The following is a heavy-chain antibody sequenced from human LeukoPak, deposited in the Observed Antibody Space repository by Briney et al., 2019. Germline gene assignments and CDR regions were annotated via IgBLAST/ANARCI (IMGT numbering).Heavy chain of an antibody. J-gene: IGHJ4*02. CDR1: GASFSGYY. V-gene: IGHV4-34*01. D-gene: IGHD1-20*01. CDR3: ARLYRKTYKWNDQPDY. CDR2: INHSGST. Sequence: SETLSLTCAVYGASFSGYYWSWIRQPPGKGLEWIGEINHSGSTNYNPSLKSRVTISVDTSKNQFSLKLISVTAADTAVYYCARLYRKTYKWNDQPDYWGQGTLVTVSS.